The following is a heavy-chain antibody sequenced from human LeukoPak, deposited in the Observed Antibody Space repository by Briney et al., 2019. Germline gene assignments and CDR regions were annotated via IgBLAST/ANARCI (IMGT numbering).Heavy chain of an antibody. D-gene: IGHD6-19*01. Sequence: GGSLRLSCAASGFTFSSYAMSWVRQAPGKGLEWVSGISGSGGNTYYADSVKGRFTISRDNSKNTLYLQMNSLRAEDTAVYYCARQIGGGWSFDYWGQGTLVTVSS. CDR2: ISGSGGNT. V-gene: IGHV3-23*01. CDR1: GFTFSSYA. CDR3: ARQIGGGWSFDY. J-gene: IGHJ4*02.